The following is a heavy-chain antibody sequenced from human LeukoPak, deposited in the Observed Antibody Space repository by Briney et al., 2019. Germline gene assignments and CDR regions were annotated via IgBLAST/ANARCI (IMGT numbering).Heavy chain of an antibody. J-gene: IGHJ5*02. CDR2: IYPGDSDT. Sequence: GESLKISCKGSGYTFSIYWIGWVRQMPGKGLEWMGTIYPGDSDTRYSPSFQGQVTISADKSISTAYLQWSSLKASDTAIYYCARRGSGDNWFDPWGQGTLVTVSS. D-gene: IGHD1-26*01. V-gene: IGHV5-51*01. CDR3: ARRGSGDNWFDP. CDR1: GYTFSIYW.